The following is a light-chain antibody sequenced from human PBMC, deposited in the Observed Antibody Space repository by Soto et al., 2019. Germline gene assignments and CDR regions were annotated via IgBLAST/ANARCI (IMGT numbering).Light chain of an antibody. V-gene: IGLV4-69*01. CDR1: SGHSSNA. J-gene: IGLJ3*02. CDR2: VNSDGSH. Sequence: QLVLTQSPSASASLGASVKLTYTLSSGHSSNAIAWHQQQPEKGPRYLMKVNSDGSHSKGDGIPDRFSGSSSGAERYLTISSLQSEDEADYYCQTWGTGIRVFGGGTKLTVL. CDR3: QTWGTGIRV.